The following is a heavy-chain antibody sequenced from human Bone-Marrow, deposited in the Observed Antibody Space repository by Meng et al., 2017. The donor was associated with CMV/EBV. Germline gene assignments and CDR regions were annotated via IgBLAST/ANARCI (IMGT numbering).Heavy chain of an antibody. J-gene: IGHJ6*01. Sequence: GGSLRLSCAASGFTFSSYGMHWVCQAPGKGLEWVAFIRYDGSNKYYADSVKGRFTISRDNSKNTLYLQMNSLRAEDTAVYYCAKDSSRITMTLDYYYYGMDVWGQGTTVTGYS. CDR2: IRYDGSNK. CDR1: GFTFSSYG. D-gene: IGHD3-22*01. V-gene: IGHV3-30*02. CDR3: AKDSSRITMTLDYYYYGMDV.